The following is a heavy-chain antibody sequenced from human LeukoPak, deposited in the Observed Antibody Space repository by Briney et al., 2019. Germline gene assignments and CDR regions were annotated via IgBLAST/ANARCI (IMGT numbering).Heavy chain of an antibody. CDR3: ARHVVTPYYYGSGSYYFDY. D-gene: IGHD3-10*01. V-gene: IGHV4-61*05. J-gene: IGHJ4*02. CDR2: IYYSGST. Sequence: PSETLSLTCTVSGGSISSSSYYWSWIRQPPGKGLEWIGYIYYSGSTNYNPSLKSRVTISVDTSKNQFSLKLSSVTAADTAVYYCARHVVTPYYYGSGSYYFDYRGQGTLVTVSS. CDR1: GGSISSSSYY.